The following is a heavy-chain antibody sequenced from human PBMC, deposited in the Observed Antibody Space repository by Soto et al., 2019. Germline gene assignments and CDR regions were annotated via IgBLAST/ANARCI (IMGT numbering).Heavy chain of an antibody. CDR3: AKDSLGGMGTVMMPGTD. CDR2: ISYDVRKT. J-gene: IGHJ4*02. Sequence: VQLVESGGGVVQPGRSLRLSCTVSGLTFSTYGFHWVRQAPGKGLEWVAVISYDVRKTHYADSVRGRFTISRDNSKSTLYLQMNDLRADDTALYYCAKDSLGGMGTVMMPGTDWGQGTLVTVSS. V-gene: IGHV3-30*18. D-gene: IGHD4-17*01. CDR1: GLTFSTYG.